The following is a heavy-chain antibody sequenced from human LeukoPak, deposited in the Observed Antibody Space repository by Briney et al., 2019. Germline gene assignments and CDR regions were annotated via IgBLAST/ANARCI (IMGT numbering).Heavy chain of an antibody. CDR3: ARVRRVGATFYYCDY. D-gene: IGHD1-26*01. V-gene: IGHV1-2*02. CDR1: GYTFTGYY. Sequence: GASVKVSCKASGYTFTGYYMHWVRQAPGQGLEWMGWINPNSGGTNYAQKFQGRVTMTRDTSISTAYMELSRLRSDDTAVYYCARVRRVGATFYYCDYWGQGTLVTVSS. CDR2: INPNSGGT. J-gene: IGHJ4*02.